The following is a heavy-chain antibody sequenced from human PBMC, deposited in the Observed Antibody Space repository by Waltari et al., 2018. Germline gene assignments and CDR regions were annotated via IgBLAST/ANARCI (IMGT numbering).Heavy chain of an antibody. CDR2: ISSTTRYI. CDR3: ARGYCRGVICYFDF. Sequence: EVQLVESGGGLDKPGGSLRLSCAASGLTLTGNVLNWVRQAPGQGLEWVSSISSTTRYIYYADSVKGRFTISRDNAKNSLSLQMNRLRAEDTVVYYCARGYCRGVICYFDFWGQGTLVTVSS. J-gene: IGHJ4*02. CDR1: GLTLTGNV. D-gene: IGHD2-15*01. V-gene: IGHV3-21*01.